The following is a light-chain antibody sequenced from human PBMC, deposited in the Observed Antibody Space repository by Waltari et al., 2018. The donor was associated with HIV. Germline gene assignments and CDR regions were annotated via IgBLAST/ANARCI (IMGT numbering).Light chain of an antibody. J-gene: IGKJ1*01. CDR2: RAS. CDR1: QSLVHANGNTY. CDR3: MQVRSYPRT. V-gene: IGKV2-24*01. Sequence: DIVLTQTPLSAAFIVGQSASITCRSSQSLVHANGNTYLSWFYQRPGEPPRLLIYRASLRLPGVPDRFSGGGAGTQFTLKISSVEADDVGMYYCMQVRSYPRTFGQGTKVEI.